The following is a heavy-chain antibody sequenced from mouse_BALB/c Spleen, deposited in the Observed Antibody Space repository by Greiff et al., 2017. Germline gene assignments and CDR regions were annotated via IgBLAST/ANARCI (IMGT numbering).Heavy chain of an antibody. Sequence: VQGVESGPGLVAPSQSLSITCTVSGFSLTGYGVNWVRQPPGKGLEWLGMIWGDGSTDYNSALKSRLSISKDNSKSQVFLKMNSLQTDDTARYYCASFYYRYDGYAMDYWGQGTSVTVSS. J-gene: IGHJ4*01. V-gene: IGHV2-6-7*01. D-gene: IGHD2-14*01. CDR1: GFSLTGYG. CDR3: ASFYYRYDGYAMDY. CDR2: IWGDGST.